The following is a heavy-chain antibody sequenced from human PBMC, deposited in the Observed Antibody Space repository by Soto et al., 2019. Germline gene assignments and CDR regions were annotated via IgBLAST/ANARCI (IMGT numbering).Heavy chain of an antibody. J-gene: IGHJ4*02. Sequence: PSESLSGTCSVSGGSISSYVWSWIRQPPGEGLEWIGYIYSSGATNSNPSLKSRVTISLDTSKNQFSLKLSSVTAAATAVYYCARFPVRPEYYFEYWRQGTLVMVSS. V-gene: IGHV4-59*01. CDR3: ARFPVRPEYYFEY. CDR2: IYSSGAT. CDR1: GGSISSYV. D-gene: IGHD4-17*01.